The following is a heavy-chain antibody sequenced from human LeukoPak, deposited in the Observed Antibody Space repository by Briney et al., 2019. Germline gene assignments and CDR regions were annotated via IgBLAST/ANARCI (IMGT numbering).Heavy chain of an antibody. Sequence: SETLSLTCTVSGGSISSNNYYWGWIRQPPGKGLEWIGSIYYSGSTYSNTSLKSRVTISVDTSKNQFSLKRTAVPAADADVYYCAGVERGWFAVGEYWGQGTLVTVSS. CDR1: GGSISSNNYY. V-gene: IGHV4-39*01. CDR3: AGVERGWFAVGEY. J-gene: IGHJ4*02. D-gene: IGHD3-10*01. CDR2: IYYSGST.